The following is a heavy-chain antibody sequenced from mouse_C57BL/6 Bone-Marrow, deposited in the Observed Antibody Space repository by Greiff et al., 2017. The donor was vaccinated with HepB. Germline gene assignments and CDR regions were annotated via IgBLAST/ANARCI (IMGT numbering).Heavy chain of an antibody. CDR2: INPYNGGT. J-gene: IGHJ1*03. Sequence: EVKLMESGPVLVKPGASVKMSCKASGYTFTDYYMNWVKQSHGKSLEWIGVINPYNGGTSYNQKFKGKATLTVDKSSSTAYMELNSLTSEDSAVYYCARRYYGSGGYFDVWGTGTTVTVSS. CDR3: ARRYYGSGGYFDV. CDR1: GYTFTDYY. V-gene: IGHV1-19*01. D-gene: IGHD1-1*01.